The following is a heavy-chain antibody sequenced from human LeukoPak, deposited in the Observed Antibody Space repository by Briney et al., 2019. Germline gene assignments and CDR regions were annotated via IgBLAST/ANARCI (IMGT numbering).Heavy chain of an antibody. Sequence: PSETLSLTCTVSDGSIRSSTDYWGWIRQSPGKGLEWIGSLYFRGITYYNPSLKSRVTISVDTSKNQFSLKLSSVTAADTAVYYCARDLEDQRSGAYYFDYWGQGTLVTVSS. CDR3: ARDLEDQRSGAYYFDY. CDR1: DGSIRSSTDY. V-gene: IGHV4-39*07. CDR2: LYFRGIT. J-gene: IGHJ4*02. D-gene: IGHD3-10*01.